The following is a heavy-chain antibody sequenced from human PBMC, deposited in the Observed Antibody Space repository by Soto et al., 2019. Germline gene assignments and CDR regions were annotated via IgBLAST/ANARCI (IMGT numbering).Heavy chain of an antibody. CDR3: TRRGDSYYYGMAV. CDR1: GFTFTNYA. D-gene: IGHD3-10*01. V-gene: IGHV3-23*01. CDR2: ISGGGDST. J-gene: IGHJ6*02. Sequence: GGSLRLSCAASGFTFTNYAMSWVRQAPGKGLEWVSSISGGGDSTFYADSVKGRFAISRDTSSNTLYLQMNSLRAEDTAVYYCTRRGDSYYYGMAVWGQGTTVTVSS.